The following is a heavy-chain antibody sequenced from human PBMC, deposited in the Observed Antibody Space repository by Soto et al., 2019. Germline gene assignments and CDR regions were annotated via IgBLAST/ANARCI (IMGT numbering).Heavy chain of an antibody. CDR1: GGSFSGYY. Sequence: SETLSLTCAVYGGSFSGYYWNWVRQPPGKGLEWIGEIYHSGSTNYNPSLKSRVTISVDKSKNQFSLKLSSLTAADTAVYYCARDSSGSLNYWGQGTLVTVS. D-gene: IGHD6-19*01. V-gene: IGHV4-34*01. CDR2: IYHSGST. J-gene: IGHJ4*02. CDR3: ARDSSGSLNY.